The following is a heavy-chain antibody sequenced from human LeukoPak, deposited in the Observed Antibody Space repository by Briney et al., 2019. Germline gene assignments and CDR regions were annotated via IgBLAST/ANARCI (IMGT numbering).Heavy chain of an antibody. CDR1: GFTFDDYA. V-gene: IGHV3-9*01. J-gene: IGHJ5*02. CDR3: AKAGSYYYDSSALTGWFDP. CDR2: ISWNSGSI. Sequence: GRSLRLSCAASGFTFDDYAMHWVRHAPGKGLEWVSGISWNSGSIGYADSVKGRFTISRDNAKNSLYLQMNSLRAEDTALYYCAKAGSYYYDSSALTGWFDPWGQGTLVTVSS. D-gene: IGHD3-22*01.